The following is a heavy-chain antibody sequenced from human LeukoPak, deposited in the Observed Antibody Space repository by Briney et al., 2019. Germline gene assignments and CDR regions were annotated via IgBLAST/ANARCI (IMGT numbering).Heavy chain of an antibody. V-gene: IGHV3-21*01. Sequence: PGGSLRLSCAASGFTFSSYSMNWVRQAPGKGLEWVSSISSSSSYIYYADSAKGRFTISRDNAKNSLYLQMNSLRAEDTAVYYCARFDQQGYYGTDVWGQGTTVTVSS. CDR2: ISSSSSYI. J-gene: IGHJ6*02. CDR3: ARFDQQGYYGTDV. CDR1: GFTFSSYS. D-gene: IGHD3-9*01.